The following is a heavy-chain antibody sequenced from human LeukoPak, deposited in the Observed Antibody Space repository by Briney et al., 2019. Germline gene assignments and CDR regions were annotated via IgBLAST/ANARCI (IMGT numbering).Heavy chain of an antibody. CDR3: VRDRGLGRGFDP. V-gene: IGHV4-34*01. CDR2: INHSGST. Sequence: SETLSLTCAVYGGSFSGYYWSWIRQPPGKGLEWIGEINHSGSTNYNPSLKSRVTISVDTSKNQFSLKLSSVTAADTAFYYCVRDRGLGRGFDPWGQGTMVTVSS. D-gene: IGHD3-16*01. CDR1: GGSFSGYY. J-gene: IGHJ5*02.